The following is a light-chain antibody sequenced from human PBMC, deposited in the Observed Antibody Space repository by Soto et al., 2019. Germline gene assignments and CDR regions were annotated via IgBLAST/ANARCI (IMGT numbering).Light chain of an antibody. CDR1: QSVSSH. CDR2: DTS. J-gene: IGKJ4*01. CDR3: QQRSNWPLT. V-gene: IGKV3-11*01. Sequence: EIVLTQSPATLSLSPGERATLSCRASQSVSSHLAWYQQKPGQAPRLLMYDTSNRATGIPARFSGCGSGTDFTLAISSLEPEDLAVYYCQQRSNWPLTFGGGTKVEIK.